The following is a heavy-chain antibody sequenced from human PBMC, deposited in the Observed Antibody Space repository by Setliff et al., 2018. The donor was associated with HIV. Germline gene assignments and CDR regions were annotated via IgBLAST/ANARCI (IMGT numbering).Heavy chain of an antibody. J-gene: IGHJ4*02. V-gene: IGHV4-39*07. D-gene: IGHD6-13*01. CDR1: GGSIGSSGYY. Sequence: TLSLTCTVSGGSIGSSGYYWGWIRQPPGKGMEWSGSIYYSGSTYYNPSLKSRVTISVDTSKNQFSLKLSSVTAADAAVYYCARGVSSWYPLFDYWGQGTLVTVSS. CDR2: IYYSGST. CDR3: ARGVSSWYPLFDY.